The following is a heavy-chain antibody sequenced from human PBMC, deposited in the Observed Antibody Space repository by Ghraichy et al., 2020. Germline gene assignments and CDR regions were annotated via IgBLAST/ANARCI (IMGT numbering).Heavy chain of an antibody. CDR1: GFTFSSFA. CDR2: ISGSNNII. J-gene: IGHJ4*02. D-gene: IGHD3-22*01. V-gene: IGHV3-23*01. Sequence: GGSLRLYCAASGFTFSSFAMSWVRQAPGKGLEWVAAISGSNNIIHYADSVMGRFTISRDNSKNTLSLHMNSLRAEDTAVYYCAKGYSTAFYYDNSGFDHWGQGTLVAVSS. CDR3: AKGYSTAFYYDNSGFDH.